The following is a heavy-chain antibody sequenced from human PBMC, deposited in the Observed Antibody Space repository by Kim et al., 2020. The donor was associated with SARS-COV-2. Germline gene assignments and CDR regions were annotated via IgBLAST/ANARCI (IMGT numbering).Heavy chain of an antibody. CDR3: ARIAYDFWSGYPDY. CDR2: INPNSGGT. CDR1: GYTFTGYY. Sequence: ASVKVSCKASGYTFTGYYMHWVRQAPGQGLEWMGWINPNSGGTNYAQKFQGRVTMTRDTSISTAYMELSRLRSDDTAVYYCARIAYDFWSGYPDYWGQEPWSPSPQ. V-gene: IGHV1-2*02. D-gene: IGHD3-3*01. J-gene: IGHJ4*01.